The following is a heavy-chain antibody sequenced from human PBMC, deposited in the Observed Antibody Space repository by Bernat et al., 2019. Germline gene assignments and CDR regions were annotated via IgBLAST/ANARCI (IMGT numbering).Heavy chain of an antibody. CDR2: IWYDGSNK. CDR1: GFTFSSYG. CDR3: AETGARPPYLAY. V-gene: IGHV3-33*06. D-gene: IGHD6-6*01. J-gene: IGHJ4*02. Sequence: QVQLVESGGGVVQPGRSLRLSCAASGFTFSSYGMHWVRQAPGKGLEWVALIWYDGSNKYYADSVEGRFTISRDNSKNTLYLQMNSLRAEDTAVYYWAETGARPPYLAYGGKETLVPSPQ.